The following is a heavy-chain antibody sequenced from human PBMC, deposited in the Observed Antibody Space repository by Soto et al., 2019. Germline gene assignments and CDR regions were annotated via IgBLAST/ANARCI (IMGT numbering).Heavy chain of an antibody. D-gene: IGHD4-17*01. Sequence: PEETLSLTCTVSGGSISSSSYYWGWIRQPPGKGLEWIGSIYYSGSTYYNPSLKSRVTISVDTSKNQFSLKLSSVTAADTAVYYCARLMSGDYEVYWGQGTLVTVSS. V-gene: IGHV4-39*01. CDR1: GGSISSSSYY. CDR2: IYYSGST. CDR3: ARLMSGDYEVY. J-gene: IGHJ4*02.